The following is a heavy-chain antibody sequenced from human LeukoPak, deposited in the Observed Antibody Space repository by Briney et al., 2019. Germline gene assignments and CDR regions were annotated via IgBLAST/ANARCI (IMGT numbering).Heavy chain of an antibody. CDR1: GGSISSYY. D-gene: IGHD5-18*01. CDR2: IYYSGST. J-gene: IGHJ6*02. Sequence: PSETLSLTCTVSGGSISSYYWSWIRQPPGKGLEWIGYIYYSGSTNYNPSLKSRVTISVDTSKNQFSLKLSSVTAADTAVYYCARHGYSYGYVTRDRYAMDVWGPGTTVTVSS. CDR3: ARHGYSYGYVTRDRYAMDV. V-gene: IGHV4-59*08.